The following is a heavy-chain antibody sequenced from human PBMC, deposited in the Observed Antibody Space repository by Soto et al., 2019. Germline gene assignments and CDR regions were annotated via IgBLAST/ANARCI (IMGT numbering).Heavy chain of an antibody. V-gene: IGHV1-18*01. J-gene: IGHJ6*02. CDR2: ISTYKGNT. CDR1: GYTFSAYG. D-gene: IGHD3-22*01. Sequence: ASVKVSCKASGYTFSAYGITWVRQAPGQGLEWKGWISTYKGNTNYAQKVQGRVTMTTDTSTSTAYMELRSLRSDDTAVYYCARVSPYDSSGYYSVQALYFYYGMDVWGQGTTVTVSS. CDR3: ARVSPYDSSGYYSVQALYFYYGMDV.